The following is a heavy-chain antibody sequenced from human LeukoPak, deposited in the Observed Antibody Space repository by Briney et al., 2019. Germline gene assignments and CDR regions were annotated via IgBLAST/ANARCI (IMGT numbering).Heavy chain of an antibody. CDR3: ARGGSWADY. CDR2: IKHDGSEK. V-gene: IGHV3-7*01. D-gene: IGHD6-13*01. J-gene: IGHJ4*02. CDR1: GFTFSTYW. Sequence: GGSLRLSCAASGFTFSTYWMSWARQAPGKGLEWVANIKHDGSEKYYVDSVKGRFTISRDNAKNSLFLQMNSLRTEDTAVFYCARGGSWADYWGQGTLVTVSS.